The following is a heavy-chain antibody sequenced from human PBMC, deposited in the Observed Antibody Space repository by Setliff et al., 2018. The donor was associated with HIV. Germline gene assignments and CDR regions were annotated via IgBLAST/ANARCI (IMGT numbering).Heavy chain of an antibody. CDR3: ANSVTDASYWYFIH. CDR1: GFIFTNYG. J-gene: IGHJ2*01. V-gene: IGHV1-3*01. D-gene: IGHD4-17*01. CDR2: INYGTGNT. Sequence: ASVKVSCKASGFIFTNYGIHWVRQAPGHSLEWMGFINYGTGNTIYSQKFQGRVTFSRDTSASTAYMELSSLRSEDTAVYYCANSVTDASYWYFIHWGRGSPVTVSS.